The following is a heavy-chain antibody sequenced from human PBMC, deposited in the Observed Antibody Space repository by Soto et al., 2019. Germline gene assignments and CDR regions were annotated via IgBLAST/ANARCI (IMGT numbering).Heavy chain of an antibody. J-gene: IGHJ4*02. Sequence: SETLSLTCTVSGGSISSSSYYWGWIRQPPGKGLEWIGSIYYSGSTYYNPSLKSRVTISVDTSKNQFSLKLSSVTAADTAVYYWARQGSSWDYFFDYWGQGTLVTVSS. CDR3: ARQGSSWDYFFDY. CDR2: IYYSGST. D-gene: IGHD6-13*01. CDR1: GGSISSSSYY. V-gene: IGHV4-39*01.